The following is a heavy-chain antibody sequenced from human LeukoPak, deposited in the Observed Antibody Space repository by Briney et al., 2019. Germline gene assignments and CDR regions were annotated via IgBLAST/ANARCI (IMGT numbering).Heavy chain of an antibody. Sequence: GGSLRLSCAASGFTFSSYAMSWVRQAPGKGLEWVSGISGSGDNTYYADSVKGRFTISRDNSKNTLYLQMNSLRAEDTAVYYCAKDLRLPLVVLDYWGQGTLVTVSS. J-gene: IGHJ4*02. CDR3: AKDLRLPLVVLDY. CDR2: ISGSGDNT. V-gene: IGHV3-23*01. D-gene: IGHD3-22*01. CDR1: GFTFSSYA.